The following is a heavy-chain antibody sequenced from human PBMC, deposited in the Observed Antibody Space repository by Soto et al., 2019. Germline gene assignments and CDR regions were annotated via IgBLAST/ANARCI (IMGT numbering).Heavy chain of an antibody. Sequence: GESLKISCKGSGYSFTTYWIGWVRQMPGKGLEWMGIIYPGDSDTRYSPSFQGQVTISADKSTSTAYLQWSSLKASDTAMYYCARRDDSPTAEYFQHWGQGTLVTVSS. J-gene: IGHJ1*01. D-gene: IGHD2-21*01. CDR2: IYPGDSDT. CDR1: GYSFTTYW. CDR3: ARRDDSPTAEYFQH. V-gene: IGHV5-51*01.